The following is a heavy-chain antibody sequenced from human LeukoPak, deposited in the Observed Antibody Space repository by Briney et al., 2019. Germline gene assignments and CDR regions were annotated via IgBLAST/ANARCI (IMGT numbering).Heavy chain of an antibody. CDR2: INPSGGST. J-gene: IGHJ5*02. V-gene: IGHV1-46*01. CDR3: ARDPPVTNELDP. Sequence: ASVKVSCKASGYTFTSYYMHWVRQAPGQGREWMGIINPSGGSTSYAQKFQGRVTMTREMSTSTVYMELSSLRSEDTAVYYCARDPPVTNELDPWGQGTLVTVSS. CDR1: GYTFTSYY. D-gene: IGHD4-11*01.